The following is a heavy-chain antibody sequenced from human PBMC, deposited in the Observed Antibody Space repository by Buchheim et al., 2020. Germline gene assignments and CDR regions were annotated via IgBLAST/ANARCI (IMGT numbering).Heavy chain of an antibody. Sequence: EVQLVESGGDLVQPGGSLRLSCVASGFTLSTYWMTWVRQAPGKGLEWVATTNGDGSAKNHVDSVKGRFTISNDRTENSLSLQMNSLRAEDTAVYYCVSSGGYWGQGTL. J-gene: IGHJ4*02. CDR1: GFTLSTYW. CDR2: TNGDGSAK. V-gene: IGHV3-7*01. D-gene: IGHD3-16*01. CDR3: VSSGGY.